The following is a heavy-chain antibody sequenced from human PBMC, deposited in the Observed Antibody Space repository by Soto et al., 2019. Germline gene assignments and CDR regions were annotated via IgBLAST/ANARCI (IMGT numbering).Heavy chain of an antibody. CDR1: GYTFTTYD. V-gene: IGHV1-18*01. D-gene: IGHD3-22*01. CDR2: ISACNGNT. Sequence: ASVKVSCKASGYTFTTYDINWVRQATGQGLEWMGWISACNGNTNYAQKLQGRVTMTTDTSTSTAYMELRSLRSDDTAVYYCACMPYFDNGAYCTQLDSRSRQTAVPVS. CDR3: ACMPYFDNGAYCTQLDS. J-gene: IGHJ5*01.